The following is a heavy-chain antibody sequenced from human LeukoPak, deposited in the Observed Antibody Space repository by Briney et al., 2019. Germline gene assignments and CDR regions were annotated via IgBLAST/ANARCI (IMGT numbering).Heavy chain of an antibody. CDR1: GGTFSSYA. J-gene: IGHJ3*02. CDR3: ASALDCSSTSCSGRVAFDI. D-gene: IGHD2-2*01. Sequence: ASVTVSCKASGGTFSSYAISWMRQAPGQGLEWMGGIIPIFGTANYAQKFQGRVTITADESTSTAYMELSSLRSEDTAVYYCASALDCSSTSCSGRVAFDIWGQGTMVTVSS. CDR2: IIPIFGTA. V-gene: IGHV1-69*13.